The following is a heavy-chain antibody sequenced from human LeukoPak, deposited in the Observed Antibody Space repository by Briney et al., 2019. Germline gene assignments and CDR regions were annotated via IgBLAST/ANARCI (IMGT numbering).Heavy chain of an antibody. J-gene: IGHJ4*02. Sequence: PSETLSLTCTVSGGSISNYYWSWIRQPPGKGLEWIGYIYYTGSTNYKSSLKSRVTISVDTSKNQFSLKLSSVTAADTAVYYCARATVVTAFGYWGQGTLVTVSS. CDR2: IYYTGST. CDR1: GGSISNYY. D-gene: IGHD4-23*01. V-gene: IGHV4-59*01. CDR3: ARATVVTAFGY.